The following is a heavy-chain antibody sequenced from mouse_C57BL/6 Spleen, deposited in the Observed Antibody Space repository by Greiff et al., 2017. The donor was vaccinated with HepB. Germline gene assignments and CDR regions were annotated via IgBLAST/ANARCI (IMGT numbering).Heavy chain of an antibody. CDR3: ARDYGSSYAMDY. CDR1: GFTFSDYY. CDR2: INYDGSST. D-gene: IGHD1-1*01. J-gene: IGHJ4*01. V-gene: IGHV5-16*01. Sequence: EVKLVESEGGLVQPGSSIKLSCTASGFTFSDYYMAWVRQVPEKGLEWVANINYDGSSTYYLDSLKSRFIISRDNAKNILYLQMSSLKSEDTATYYCARDYGSSYAMDYWGQGTSVTVSS.